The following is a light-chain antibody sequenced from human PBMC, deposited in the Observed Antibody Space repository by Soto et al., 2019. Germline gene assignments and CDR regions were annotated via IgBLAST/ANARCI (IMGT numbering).Light chain of an antibody. CDR1: QSLLHSDGSTY. CDR3: MQATQFPPYT. V-gene: IGKV2-24*01. J-gene: IGKJ2*01. CDR2: KIS. Sequence: DIVLTQTPLSSAVTLGQPASISCRSSQSLLHSDGSTYLSWLHQRPGQPPRLLIYKISNPLYGVPDRFIGSGAGTDFTLKISRVEAEDVGVYYCMQATQFPPYTFGQGNKLEIE.